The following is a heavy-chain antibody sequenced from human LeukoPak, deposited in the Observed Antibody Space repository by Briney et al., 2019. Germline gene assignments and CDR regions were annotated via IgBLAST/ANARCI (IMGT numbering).Heavy chain of an antibody. CDR1: GDTFSSYA. V-gene: IGHV1-69*04. D-gene: IGHD6-19*01. CDR3: AREASAVAGSYYYYGMDV. Sequence: ASVKVSCKASGDTFSSYAISWVRQAPGQGLEWMGRIIPILGIANYAQKFQGRVTITADKSTSTAYMELSSLRSEDTAVYYCAREASAVAGSYYYYGMDVWGQGTTVTVSS. J-gene: IGHJ6*02. CDR2: IIPILGIA.